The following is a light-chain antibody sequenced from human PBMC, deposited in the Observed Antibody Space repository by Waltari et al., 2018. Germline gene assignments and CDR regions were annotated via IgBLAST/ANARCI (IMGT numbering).Light chain of an antibody. V-gene: IGKV3-15*01. Sequence: CGARQSVSSNLAWYQQKPGQAPRLLIYGASTRATGIPARFSGSGSGTEFTLTISSLQSEDFAVYYCQQYNNWPPWTFGQGTKVEIK. CDR1: QSVSSN. CDR3: QQYNNWPPWT. CDR2: GAS. J-gene: IGKJ1*01.